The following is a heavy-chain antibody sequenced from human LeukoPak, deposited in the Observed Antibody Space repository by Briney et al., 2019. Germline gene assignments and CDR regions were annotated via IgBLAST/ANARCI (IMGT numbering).Heavy chain of an antibody. D-gene: IGHD3-10*01. CDR2: INHDGSDK. Sequence: GGSLRLSCAASGFTFSTHWMSWVRQAPGRGLEWVANINHDGSDKYYVDSVKGRFTISRDNSKNTPYLQMNSLRPEDTAVYHCAKDSTFYYGSGDYWGQGTLVTVSS. CDR3: AKDSTFYYGSGDY. V-gene: IGHV3-7*05. CDR1: GFTFSTHW. J-gene: IGHJ4*02.